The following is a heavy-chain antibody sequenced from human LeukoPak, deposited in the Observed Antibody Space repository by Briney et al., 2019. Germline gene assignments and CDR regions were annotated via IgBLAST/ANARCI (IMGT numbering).Heavy chain of an antibody. V-gene: IGHV5-51*01. J-gene: IGHJ3*02. CDR1: GYTFTSYW. D-gene: IGHD5-24*01. Sequence: GESLKISCKGSGYTFTSYWIAWVRQMPGKGLEWMGIINPRDFDARYRPSFQGQVTVSVDTSINTASLQWSSLKASHTAMYYCTRPGWLQQFDVFPLSYDAFDIWGQGTMVTVSS. CDR3: TRPGWLQQFDVFPLSYDAFDI. CDR2: INPRDFDA.